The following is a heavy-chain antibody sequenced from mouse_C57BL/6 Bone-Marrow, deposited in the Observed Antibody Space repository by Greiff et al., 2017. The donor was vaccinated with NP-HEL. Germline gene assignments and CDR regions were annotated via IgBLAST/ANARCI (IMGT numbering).Heavy chain of an antibody. CDR3: ARLYYYGSRAWFAY. V-gene: IGHV3-6*01. D-gene: IGHD1-1*01. J-gene: IGHJ3*01. CDR1: GYSITSGYY. Sequence: EVQLQQSGPGLVKPSQSLSLTCSVTGYSITSGYYWNWIRQFPGNKLEWMGYISYDGSNNYNPSLKNRISITRDTSKNQFFLKLNSVTTEDTATYYCARLYYYGSRAWFAYWGQGTLVTVSA. CDR2: ISYDGSN.